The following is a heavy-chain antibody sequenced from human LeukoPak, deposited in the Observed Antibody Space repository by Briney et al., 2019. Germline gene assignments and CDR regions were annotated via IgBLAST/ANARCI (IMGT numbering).Heavy chain of an antibody. CDR3: SSTRNYYGMDV. CDR2: ISSSSSYI. D-gene: IGHD2-2*01. CDR1: GFTFSSYS. J-gene: IGHJ6*02. Sequence: GGSLRLSCAASGFTFSSYSMNWVRQAPGKGLEWVPSISSSSSYIYYADSVKGRFTISRDNSKNTLYLQMNSLRAEDTAVYYCSSTRNYYGMDVWGQGTTVTVSS. V-gene: IGHV3-21*01.